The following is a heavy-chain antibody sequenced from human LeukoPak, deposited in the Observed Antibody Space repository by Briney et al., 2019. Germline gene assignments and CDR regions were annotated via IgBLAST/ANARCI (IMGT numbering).Heavy chain of an antibody. CDR3: AKDRYTWSYAFDI. J-gene: IGHJ3*02. CDR2: ISYDGSNK. V-gene: IGHV3-30*18. Sequence: GGALRLSCAASGFTFSSHGMHWVRQAPGKGLEGVAVISYDGSNKYYADSVKGRFTISRDNSKNTLYLQMNSLRAEDTAVYYCAKDRYTWSYAFDIWGQGTMVTVSS. CDR1: GFTFSSHG. D-gene: IGHD1-1*01.